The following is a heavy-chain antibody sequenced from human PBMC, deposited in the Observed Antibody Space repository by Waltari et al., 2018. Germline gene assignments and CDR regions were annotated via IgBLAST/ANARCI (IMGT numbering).Heavy chain of an antibody. CDR2: IKQDGSEK. CDR1: GFTFSSHW. V-gene: IGHV3-7*01. J-gene: IGHJ6*03. Sequence: EVQLVESGGGLVQPGGSLRLSCAASGFTFSSHWMSWVRQAPGKGLEWVANIKQDGSEKYYVDSVKGRFTISRDNAKNSLYLQMNSLRAEDTAVYYCARDKRYYYYMDVWGKGTTVTVSS. CDR3: ARDKRYYYYMDV.